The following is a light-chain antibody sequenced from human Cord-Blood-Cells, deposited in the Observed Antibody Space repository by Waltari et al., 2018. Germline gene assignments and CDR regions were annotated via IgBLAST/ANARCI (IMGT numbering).Light chain of an antibody. V-gene: IGLV2-23*01. Sequence: QSALTQPASVSGSPGQSITLSCTATSSDAGSYNLGSWYQQHPGKAPKLMIYEGSKRPSGVSNRFSGSKSGNTASLTISGLQAEDEADYYCCSYAGSSTWVFGGGTKLTVL. CDR2: EGS. CDR3: CSYAGSSTWV. CDR1: SSDAGSYNL. J-gene: IGLJ3*02.